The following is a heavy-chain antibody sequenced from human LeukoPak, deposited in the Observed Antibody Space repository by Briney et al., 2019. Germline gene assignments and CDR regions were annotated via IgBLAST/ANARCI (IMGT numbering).Heavy chain of an antibody. CDR1: GFTFKNYA. Sequence: GGSLRLSCDASGFTFKNYAMSWVRQAPGKGLEWVSTITGSGYSTYYADSVKGRFTISRDNSKNTLHLQMNSLRAEDTAVYYCAKVQRGAVAAVPDYWGQGALVTVSS. J-gene: IGHJ4*02. CDR2: ITGSGYST. CDR3: AKVQRGAVAAVPDY. V-gene: IGHV3-23*01. D-gene: IGHD6-13*01.